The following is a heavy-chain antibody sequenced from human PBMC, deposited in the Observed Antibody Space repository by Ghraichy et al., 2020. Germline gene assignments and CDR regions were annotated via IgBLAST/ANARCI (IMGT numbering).Heavy chain of an antibody. D-gene: IGHD6-19*01. CDR3: AKMAGHPHYDYYMDV. CDR1: GFTFSSFA. CDR2: TIDTGANT. J-gene: IGHJ6*03. V-gene: IGHV3-23*01. Sequence: GESLNISCAASGFTFSSFAMSWVRQAPGKGLEWVSATIDTGANTFYADSVKCRFTISRDNSKNTLYLQMNSLRGEDTAVYYCAKMAGHPHYDYYMDVWGKGTAVTVSS.